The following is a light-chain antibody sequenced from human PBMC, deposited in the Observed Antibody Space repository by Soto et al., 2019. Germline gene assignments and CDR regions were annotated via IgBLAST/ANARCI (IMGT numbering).Light chain of an antibody. CDR2: DAS. CDR3: QQRADWPIT. Sequence: EIVLTQSAATLSWSPGERATLSCRASQYITIYLAWYQQKTGQAPRLLIYDASNGATGIPARFSGSGYGTDFNLTISSLEPDDFAVYYCQQRADWPITFGQGTRLEIK. V-gene: IGKV3-11*01. CDR1: QYITIY. J-gene: IGKJ5*01.